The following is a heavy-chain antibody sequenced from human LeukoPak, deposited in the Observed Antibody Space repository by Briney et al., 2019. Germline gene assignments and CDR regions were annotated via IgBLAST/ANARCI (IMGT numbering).Heavy chain of an antibody. Sequence: GGSLRLSCAASGFSLYDYAMSWVRQAPGKGLEWVGFIRSKAYGGTTEYAASVKGRFTISRDDSKSIAYLQMNSLKTEDTAVYYCTGCSSTSCYVFDYWGQGTLVTVSS. V-gene: IGHV3-49*04. D-gene: IGHD2-2*01. CDR2: IRSKAYGGTT. J-gene: IGHJ4*02. CDR3: TGCSSTSCYVFDY. CDR1: GFSLYDYA.